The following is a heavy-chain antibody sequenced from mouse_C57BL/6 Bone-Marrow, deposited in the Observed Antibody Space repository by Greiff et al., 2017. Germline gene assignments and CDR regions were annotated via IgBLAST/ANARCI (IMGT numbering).Heavy chain of an antibody. CDR1: GFNIKNTY. Sequence: EVQLQQSVAELVRPGASVKLSCTASGFNIKNTYMHWVKQRPEQGLEWIGRIDPANGNTKYAPKFQGKATIPADTSSNTAYLQLSSLTSEDTAIYYCALIYYYGSSYGNYAMDYWGQGTSVTVSS. V-gene: IGHV14-3*01. J-gene: IGHJ4*01. D-gene: IGHD1-1*01. CDR3: ALIYYYGSSYGNYAMDY. CDR2: IDPANGNT.